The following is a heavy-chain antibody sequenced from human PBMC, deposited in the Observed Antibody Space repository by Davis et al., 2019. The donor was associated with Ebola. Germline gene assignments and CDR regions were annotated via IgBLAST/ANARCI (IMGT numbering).Heavy chain of an antibody. D-gene: IGHD3-10*01. CDR1: GYTFSNYG. V-gene: IGHV1-18*01. J-gene: IGHJ4*02. CDR2: ISANNGLT. Sequence: ASVKVSCKASGYTFSNYGITWVRLAPGQGLEWVGWISANNGLTNYVQKLQGRVTMTTDTSTSTAYMELRSLTSDDTAVYYCARGGGSTQSGIDYWGQGTLVTVSS. CDR3: ARGGGSTQSGIDY.